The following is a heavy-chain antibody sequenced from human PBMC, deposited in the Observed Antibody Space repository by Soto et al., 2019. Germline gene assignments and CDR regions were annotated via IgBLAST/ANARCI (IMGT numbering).Heavy chain of an antibody. J-gene: IGHJ1*01. CDR1: GFTFRSYV. V-gene: IGHV3-30*19. CDR2: TSYDGSDK. D-gene: IGHD3-16*01. CDR3: ARWGTTGGLHV. Sequence: QVQLVESGGGVVQPGTSLRVSCVGSGFTFRSYVIHWVRQAPGKGLEWVALTSYDGSDKYYGDSVRGRFTISRDNSRNTVDLQMDSLRLEDTALYYCARWGTTGGLHVWGQGTLVSASS.